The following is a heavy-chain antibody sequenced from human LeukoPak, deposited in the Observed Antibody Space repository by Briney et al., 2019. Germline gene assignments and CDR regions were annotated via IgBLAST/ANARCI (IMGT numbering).Heavy chain of an antibody. CDR1: GGSISSYY. CDR2: IDTSGNT. J-gene: IGHJ4*02. Sequence: SETLSLTCTVSGGSISSYYWSWIRQPAGKGLEWIGRIDTSGNTNYKPSLKSRVTMSVDTSKNQFSLKLSSVTAADTAVYYCAREGDYYDSSGYYHYFDYWGQGTLVTVSS. V-gene: IGHV4-4*07. D-gene: IGHD3-22*01. CDR3: AREGDYYDSSGYYHYFDY.